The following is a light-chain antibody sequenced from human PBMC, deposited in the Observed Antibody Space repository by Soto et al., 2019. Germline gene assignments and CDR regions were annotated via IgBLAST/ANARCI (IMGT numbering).Light chain of an antibody. Sequence: QTVVTQEPSFSVSPGGTVTLTCGLSSGSVSSSYYPSWYQQNSGRAPRTLIYSTNTRSSGVPDRFSGSILGNKAALTITGAQADDESDYYCVLYMGSGVWVFGGGTKLT. V-gene: IGLV8-61*01. CDR1: SGSVSSSYY. CDR3: VLYMGSGVWV. J-gene: IGLJ3*02. CDR2: STN.